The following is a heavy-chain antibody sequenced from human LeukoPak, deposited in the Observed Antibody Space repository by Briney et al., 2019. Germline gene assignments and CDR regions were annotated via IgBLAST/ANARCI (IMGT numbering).Heavy chain of an antibody. J-gene: IGHJ4*02. Sequence: GGSLRLSCAASGFTFSSYAMNWVRQAPGKGLEWVSAISGSGGSTYYADSVKGRFTISRDNSKNTLYLQMNSLRAEDTAVYYCAGEYSSGYYYEYWGQGTLVTVSS. V-gene: IGHV3-23*01. CDR3: AGEYSSGYYYEY. D-gene: IGHD3-22*01. CDR1: GFTFSSYA. CDR2: ISGSGGST.